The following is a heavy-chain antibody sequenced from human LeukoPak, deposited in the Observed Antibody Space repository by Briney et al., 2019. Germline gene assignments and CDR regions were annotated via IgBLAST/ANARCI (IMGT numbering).Heavy chain of an antibody. Sequence: SETLSLTCTVSIYSISSGYYWGWIRQPPGKGLEWIGEINHSGSTNYNPSLKSRVTISVDTSKNQFSLKLSSVTAADTAVYYCAREPIVGATTGLNNYWGQGTLVTVSS. CDR2: INHSGST. CDR3: AREPIVGATTGLNNY. J-gene: IGHJ4*02. V-gene: IGHV4-38-2*02. D-gene: IGHD1-26*01. CDR1: IYSISSGYY.